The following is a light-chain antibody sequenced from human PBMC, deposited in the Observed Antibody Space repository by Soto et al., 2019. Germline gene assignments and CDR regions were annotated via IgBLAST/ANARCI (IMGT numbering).Light chain of an antibody. V-gene: IGKV3-15*01. CDR3: QKYNDWPRT. J-gene: IGKJ1*01. CDR1: QGVSRD. Sequence: EIKMTQSPDTLSVSPVERVALSCRASQGVSRDLAWYQQKPGQAPRLLIYHASTRATGIPARFSGTGSGTEFTLPISSVQSEDFALYYCQKYNDWPRTFGQGSKVEIK. CDR2: HAS.